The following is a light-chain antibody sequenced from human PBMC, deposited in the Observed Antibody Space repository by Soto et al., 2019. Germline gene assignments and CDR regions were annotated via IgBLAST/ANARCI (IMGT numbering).Light chain of an antibody. CDR3: QQYGSSPRT. CDR2: GAS. Sequence: EIVLTQSPGTLSFSPGERATLSCRASQSVSSSYLAWYQQKPGQAPRLLIYGASSRATGIPDRFSGSGSGKDFTLIIIRLDPEDFAVYYCQQYGSSPRTFGQGTNVDIK. J-gene: IGKJ1*01. V-gene: IGKV3-20*01. CDR1: QSVSSSY.